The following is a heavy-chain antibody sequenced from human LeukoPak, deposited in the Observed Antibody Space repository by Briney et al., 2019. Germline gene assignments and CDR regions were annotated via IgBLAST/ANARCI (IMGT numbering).Heavy chain of an antibody. CDR3: AKDHRAYCGGDCVDFDY. CDR1: GFTFSSYG. CDR2: IRYDGSDK. J-gene: IGHJ4*02. V-gene: IGHV3-30*02. D-gene: IGHD2-21*02. Sequence: PGGSLRLSCAASGFTFSSYGLHWVRQAPGKGLEWVAFIRYDGSDKYYADSVKGRFTISRDNSKNTLYLQMNSLRPEDTAVYYCAKDHRAYCGGDCVDFDYWGQGTLVTVSS.